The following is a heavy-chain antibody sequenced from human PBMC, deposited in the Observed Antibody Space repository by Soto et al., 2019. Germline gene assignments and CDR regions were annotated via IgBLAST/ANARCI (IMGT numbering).Heavy chain of an antibody. Sequence: HPGGSLRLSCAASGFTVSSDHMSWVRQAPGKGLEWVSVIYSGGSTYYADSVKGRFTISRDNSKNTLFLQMNSLRAEDTAVYYCARPGEYCNRPSCFGHWGQGSLVTVSS. CDR1: GFTVSSDH. D-gene: IGHD2-2*01. CDR3: ARPGEYCNRPSCFGH. CDR2: IYSGGST. V-gene: IGHV3-53*01. J-gene: IGHJ4*02.